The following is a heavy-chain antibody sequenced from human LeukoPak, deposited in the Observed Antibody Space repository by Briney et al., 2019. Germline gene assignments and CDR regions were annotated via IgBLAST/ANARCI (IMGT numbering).Heavy chain of an antibody. Sequence: GGSLRLSCAASGFTVSSNYMSWVRQAPGKGLEWVSVIYSGGSTYYADPVKGRFTISRDNSKNTLYLQMNSLRAEDTAVYYCARDNREQQLVPPTFDYWGQGTLVTVSS. V-gene: IGHV3-53*05. CDR1: GFTVSSNY. CDR3: ARDNREQQLVPPTFDY. J-gene: IGHJ4*02. D-gene: IGHD6-13*01. CDR2: IYSGGST.